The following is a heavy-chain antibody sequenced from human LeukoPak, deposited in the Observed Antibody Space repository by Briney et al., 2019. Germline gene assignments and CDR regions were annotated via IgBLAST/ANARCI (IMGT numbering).Heavy chain of an antibody. J-gene: IGHJ4*02. CDR3: AKDLTWELLYYFDY. Sequence: PGGSLRLSCAASGFTFSSYGMHWVRQAPGKGLEWVAFIRYDGSNRYYADSVKGRFTISRDNSKNTLYLQMNSLRAEDTAVYYCAKDLTWELLYYFDYWGQGTLVTVSS. V-gene: IGHV3-30*02. D-gene: IGHD1-26*01. CDR1: GFTFSSYG. CDR2: IRYDGSNR.